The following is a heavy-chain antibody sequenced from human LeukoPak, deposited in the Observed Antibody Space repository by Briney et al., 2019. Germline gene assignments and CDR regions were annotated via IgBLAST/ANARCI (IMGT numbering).Heavy chain of an antibody. CDR2: ISYGGSNE. V-gene: IGHV3-30-3*01. J-gene: IGHJ3*02. CDR3: ALRFFGELSPYWNDAFDI. D-gene: IGHD3-16*02. CDR1: GFTFTIYT. Sequence: PGGSLRLSCAASGFTFTIYTIHWVRQAPGKGLEWVAVISYGGSNEYYADSVKGRFTISRDNSKNTLYLQMNSLRAEDTAVYYCALRFFGELSPYWNDAFDIWGQGTMVTVSS.